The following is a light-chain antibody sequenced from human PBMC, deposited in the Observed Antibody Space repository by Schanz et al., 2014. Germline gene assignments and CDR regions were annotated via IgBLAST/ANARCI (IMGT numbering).Light chain of an antibody. V-gene: IGKV1-5*01. J-gene: IGKJ4*01. CDR2: AAS. Sequence: DTQMTQSPSTLSASVGDRVTITCRASQSISTWLAWYQQRPGKAPKLLIYAASSLESGVPSRFRGSGSGTEFTLTITSLQPEDIATYYCQQAISFPVTFGGGTKVEI. CDR3: QQAISFPVT. CDR1: QSISTW.